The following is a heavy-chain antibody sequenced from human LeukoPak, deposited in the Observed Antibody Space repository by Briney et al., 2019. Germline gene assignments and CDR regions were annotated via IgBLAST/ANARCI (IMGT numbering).Heavy chain of an antibody. CDR1: GYSFTSYW. CDR2: IYPGDSDT. J-gene: IGHJ1*01. Sequence: GESLKISCKGSGYSFTSYWIAWVRQMPGNGLGWMGMIYPGDSDTRYSPSFQGHITISADRSISTAYLQWSGLKPSDTAMYYCARRYGGAGEFFQCWGQGTLVTVSS. V-gene: IGHV5-51*01. CDR3: ARRYGGAGEFFQC. D-gene: IGHD4-23*01.